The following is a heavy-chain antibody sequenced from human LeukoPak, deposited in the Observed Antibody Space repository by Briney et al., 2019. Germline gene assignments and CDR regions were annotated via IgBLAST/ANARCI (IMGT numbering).Heavy chain of an antibody. CDR1: GFTVSSYS. CDR3: ARGATTVTSHFDY. Sequence: GGSLRLSCAASGFTVSSYSMNWVRQAPGEGLEWVSYISSSSSTTYYADSVKGRFTISRDNAKNSLYLQMNSLRDEDTAVYYCARGATTVTSHFDYWGQGTLVTVSS. CDR2: ISSSSSTT. V-gene: IGHV3-48*02. D-gene: IGHD4-17*01. J-gene: IGHJ4*02.